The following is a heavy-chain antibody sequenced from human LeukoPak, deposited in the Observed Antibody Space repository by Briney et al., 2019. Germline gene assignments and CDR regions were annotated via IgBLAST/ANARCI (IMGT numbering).Heavy chain of an antibody. J-gene: IGHJ4*02. CDR2: IKQDGSEK. CDR1: GFTFSSYW. CDR3: ARDTYGDYAFDY. V-gene: IGHV3-7*01. D-gene: IGHD4-17*01. Sequence: GGSLRLSCAASGFTFSSYWMSWVRQAPGKGLEWVANIKQDGSEKYYVDSVKGRFTISRDNAKNSLFLQMNSLRAEDTAVCYCARDTYGDYAFDYWGQGTLVTVSS.